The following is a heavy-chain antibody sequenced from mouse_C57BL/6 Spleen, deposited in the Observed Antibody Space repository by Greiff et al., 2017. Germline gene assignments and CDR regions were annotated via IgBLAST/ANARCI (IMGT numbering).Heavy chain of an antibody. Sequence: EVQLQQSGAELVRPGASVKLSCTASGFNIKDYYMHWVKQRPEQGLEWIGRIDPEDGDTEYAPKFQGKPTMTADTSSNTAYLQLSSLTSEDTAVYYCTTWLPGAMDYWGKGTSVTVSS. CDR1: GFNIKDYY. J-gene: IGHJ4*01. V-gene: IGHV14-1*01. CDR2: IDPEDGDT. CDR3: TTWLPGAMDY. D-gene: IGHD2-2*01.